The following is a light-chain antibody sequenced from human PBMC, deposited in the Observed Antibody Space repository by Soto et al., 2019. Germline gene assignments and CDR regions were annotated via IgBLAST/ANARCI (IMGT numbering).Light chain of an antibody. CDR3: CSYARSVPLV. CDR1: SSDVGTYNL. V-gene: IGLV2-23*01. CDR2: EGT. Sequence: QSALTQPASVSGSPGQSITISCTGTSSDVGTYNLVSWYQQHPGKAPKLMIYEGTKRPSGVSNRFSGSKSGNTASLTISGLQAEDEADYYCCSYARSVPLVFGGGTQLTVL. J-gene: IGLJ2*01.